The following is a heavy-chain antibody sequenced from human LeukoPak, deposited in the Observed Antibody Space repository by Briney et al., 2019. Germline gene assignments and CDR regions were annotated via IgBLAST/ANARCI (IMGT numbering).Heavy chain of an antibody. J-gene: IGHJ4*02. CDR3: AHPCKGGSYTLDY. CDR2: LYWNEDK. CDR1: GFSLNTSGVG. V-gene: IGHV2-5*01. D-gene: IGHD1-26*01. Sequence: SGPTLVKPTQTLTLTCTFSGFSLNTSGVGVGWIRQPPRKSLEWLALLYWNEDKYYSPSLKSRLTITKDASKNQVVLTMTNMDPLDTATYYCAHPCKGGSYTLDYWGQGTLVTVSS.